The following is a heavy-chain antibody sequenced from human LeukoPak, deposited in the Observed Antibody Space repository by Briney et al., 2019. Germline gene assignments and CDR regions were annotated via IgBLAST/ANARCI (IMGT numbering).Heavy chain of an antibody. CDR1: GFTFSSYG. CDR3: ARGGSYSHLHFDY. V-gene: IGHV3-30*03. Sequence: PGGSLRLSCAASGFTFSSYGMHWVRQAPGKGLEWVAVISYDGSNKYYTDSVKGRFTISRGNSKDTLYLQMNSLRPEDTAMYYCARGGSYSHLHFDYWGQGSLVTVSS. CDR2: ISYDGSNK. D-gene: IGHD1-26*01. J-gene: IGHJ4*02.